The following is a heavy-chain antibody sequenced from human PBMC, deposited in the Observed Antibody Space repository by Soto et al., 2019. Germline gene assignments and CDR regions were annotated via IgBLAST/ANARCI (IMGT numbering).Heavy chain of an antibody. J-gene: IGHJ4*02. CDR2: IYHSGST. CDR3: ARGRGIVATINRSLLFDY. V-gene: IGHV4-30-2*01. D-gene: IGHD5-12*01. CDR1: GGSISSGGYS. Sequence: SETLSLTCAVSGGSISSGGYSWSWIRQPPGKGLEWIGYIYHSGSTYYNPSLKSRVTISVDRSKNQFSLKLSSVTAADTAVYYCARGRGIVATINRSLLFDYWGQGTLVTVSS.